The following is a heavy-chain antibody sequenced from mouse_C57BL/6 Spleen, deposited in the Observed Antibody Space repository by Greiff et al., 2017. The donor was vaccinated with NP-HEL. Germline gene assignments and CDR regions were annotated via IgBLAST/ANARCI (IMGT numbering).Heavy chain of an antibody. CDR1: GYTFTSYW. V-gene: IGHV1-59*01. D-gene: IGHD1-1*01. Sequence: VQLQQPGAELVRPGTSVKLSCKASGYTFTSYWMHWVKQRPGQGLEWIGVIDPSDSYTNYNQKFKGKATLTVDTSSSTAYMQLSSLTSEDSAVYYCARGTNYGSLAYWGQGTLVTVSA. J-gene: IGHJ3*01. CDR3: ARGTNYGSLAY. CDR2: IDPSDSYT.